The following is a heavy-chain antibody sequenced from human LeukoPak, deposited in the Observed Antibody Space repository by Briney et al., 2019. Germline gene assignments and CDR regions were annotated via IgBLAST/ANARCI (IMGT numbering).Heavy chain of an antibody. V-gene: IGHV3-74*01. Sequence: GGSLRLSCAASGFTFSTYWMHWVRQAPGKGLVWVSRINSDGDSTNYADSVKGRFTISRDNAKNTLYLQMDSLRAEDTAVYYCASGYSSDYGGNTYWGQGALVTVSS. CDR3: ASGYSSDYGGNTY. CDR1: GFTFSTYW. CDR2: INSDGDST. J-gene: IGHJ4*02. D-gene: IGHD4-23*01.